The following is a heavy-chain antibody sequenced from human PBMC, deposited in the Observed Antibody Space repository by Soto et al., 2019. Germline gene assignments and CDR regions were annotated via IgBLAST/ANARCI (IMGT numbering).Heavy chain of an antibody. D-gene: IGHD1-20*01. CDR3: ARDRVTEFQNYYYYYGLDV. J-gene: IGHJ6*02. CDR1: GYTFTGYY. V-gene: IGHV1-2*04. Sequence: GASVKVSCKASGYTFTGYYIYWVRQAPGQGLEWMGWINPNSGGTNYAQKFQGWVTMTRDTSISTAYMELSRLRSDDTAVYYCARDRVTEFQNYYYYYGLDVWGQGTPMTVSS. CDR2: INPNSGGT.